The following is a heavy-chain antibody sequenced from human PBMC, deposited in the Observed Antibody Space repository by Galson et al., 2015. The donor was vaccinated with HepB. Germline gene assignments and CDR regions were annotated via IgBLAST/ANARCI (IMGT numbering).Heavy chain of an antibody. D-gene: IGHD4-17*01. CDR1: GYTFTGYY. CDR2: INPNSGGT. Sequence: SVKVSCKASGYTFTGYYMHWVRQAPGQGLEWMGWINPNSGGTNYAQKFQGWVTMTRDTSISTAYMELSRLRSDDTAVYYCARDLSSYGDYVVFDYWGQGTLVTVSS. V-gene: IGHV1-2*04. J-gene: IGHJ4*02. CDR3: ARDLSSYGDYVVFDY.